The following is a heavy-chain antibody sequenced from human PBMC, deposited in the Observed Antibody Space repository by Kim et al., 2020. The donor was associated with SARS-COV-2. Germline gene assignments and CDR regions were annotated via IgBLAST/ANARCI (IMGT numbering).Heavy chain of an antibody. J-gene: IGHJ5*02. CDR2: ISYDGSNK. Sequence: GGSLRLSCAASGFTFSSYAMHWVRQAPGKGLEWVAVISYDGSNKYYADSVKGRFTISRDNSKNTLYLQMNSLRAEDTAVYYCAGGSGSYSYNWFDPWGQGTLVTVSS. D-gene: IGHD3-10*01. CDR1: GFTFSSYA. CDR3: AGGSGSYSYNWFDP. V-gene: IGHV3-30-3*01.